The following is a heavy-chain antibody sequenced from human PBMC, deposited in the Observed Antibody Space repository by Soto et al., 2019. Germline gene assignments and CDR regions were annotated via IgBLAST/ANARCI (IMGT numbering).Heavy chain of an antibody. CDR2: IDPSDSYT. CDR3: ARHREGSGWLYYFDY. D-gene: IGHD6-19*01. CDR1: GYSFTSYW. V-gene: IGHV5-10-1*01. Sequence: PGESLKISCKGSGYSFTSYWISWVRQMPGKGLEWMGRIDPSDSYTNYSPSFQGHVTISADKSISTAYLQWSSLKASDTAMYYCARHREGSGWLYYFDYWGQGTLVTVSS. J-gene: IGHJ4*02.